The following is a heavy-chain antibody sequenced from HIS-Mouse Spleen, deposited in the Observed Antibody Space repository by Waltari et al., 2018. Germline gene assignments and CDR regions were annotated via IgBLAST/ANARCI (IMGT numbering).Heavy chain of an antibody. V-gene: IGHV4-34*01. CDR3: ARIAVAGTWYFDL. CDR1: GWSFSGYY. J-gene: IGHJ2*01. CDR2: RNHSGRT. D-gene: IGHD6-19*01. Sequence: QVQLQQWGAGLLKPSETLSLTCAVYGWSFSGYYWSWIRQPPGTGLEWIGERNHSGRTNYNPGSTSVDTISVDTSNNQFALKLSSVTAADTAVYYWARIAVAGTWYFDLWGRGTLVTVSS.